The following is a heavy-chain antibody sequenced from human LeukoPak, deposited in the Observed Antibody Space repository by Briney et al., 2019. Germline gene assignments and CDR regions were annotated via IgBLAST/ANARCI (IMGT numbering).Heavy chain of an antibody. CDR3: ARSYASSGLDH. V-gene: IGHV4-38-2*02. J-gene: IGHJ4*02. D-gene: IGHD3-16*01. CDR1: GYSITSIYY. Sequence: SETLSLTCTVSGYSITSIYYWGWIRQPPGKGLEWIGSIHHSGDAAYNPSLTSRVTISVDTSKSQFSLKLSSVTATDTAVYYCARSYASSGLDHWGQGTLVTVSS. CDR2: IHHSGDA.